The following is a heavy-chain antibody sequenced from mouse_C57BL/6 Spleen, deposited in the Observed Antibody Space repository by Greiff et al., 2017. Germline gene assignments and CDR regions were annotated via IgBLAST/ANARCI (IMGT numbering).Heavy chain of an antibody. D-gene: IGHD4-1*01. CDR2: INPSSGYT. Sequence: VKLMESGAELARPGASVKMSCKASGYTFTSYTMHWVKQRPGPGLEWIGYINPSSGYTKYNQKFKDKATLTADKSSSTAYMQLSSLTSEDSAVYYCARNWDGYFDYWGQGTTLTVSS. V-gene: IGHV1-4*01. CDR3: ARNWDGYFDY. J-gene: IGHJ2*01. CDR1: GYTFTSYT.